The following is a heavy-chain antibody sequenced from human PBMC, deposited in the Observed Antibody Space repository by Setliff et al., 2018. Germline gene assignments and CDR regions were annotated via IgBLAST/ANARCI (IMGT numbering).Heavy chain of an antibody. D-gene: IGHD1-26*01. CDR1: GGSISSYY. Sequence: SETLSLTCTVPGGSISSYYWSWIRQPPGKGLEWIGYIYYSGSTNYNPSLTCRVTMSVDTSKNQFSLKLNSVSAADTAVYYCARWGENSGRPDWRAFDIWGQGTMVTVSS. V-gene: IGHV4-59*01. CDR2: IYYSGST. J-gene: IGHJ3*02. CDR3: ARWGENSGRPDWRAFDI.